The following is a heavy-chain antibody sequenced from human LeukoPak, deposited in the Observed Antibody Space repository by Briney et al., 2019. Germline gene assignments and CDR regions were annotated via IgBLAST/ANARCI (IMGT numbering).Heavy chain of an antibody. Sequence: GGSLRLSCAASGFTFSDYYMSWIRQAPGKGLEWVSGMSASGSHTHSADFVKGRFTISRDNFKNTLYLQMNGLRVEDTAVYYCAKVRSGNNYYFDYWGQGTLVTVSS. CDR3: AKVRSGNNYYFDY. CDR2: MSASGSHT. J-gene: IGHJ4*02. V-gene: IGHV3-23*01. D-gene: IGHD1/OR15-1a*01. CDR1: GFTFSDYY.